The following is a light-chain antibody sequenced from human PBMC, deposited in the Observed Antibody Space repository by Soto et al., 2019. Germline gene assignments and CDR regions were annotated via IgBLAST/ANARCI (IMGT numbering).Light chain of an antibody. CDR3: CSYAGSYGDV. CDR1: SSDVGGYNY. Sequence: QSVLTQPRSVSGSPGQSVTISCTGTSSDVGGYNYVSWYQQHPGKAPKLMIYDVSKRPSGVPDRFSGSKSGNTASLTISGLQAEDEADYYCCSYAGSYGDVFGTGTKVT. V-gene: IGLV2-11*01. CDR2: DVS. J-gene: IGLJ1*01.